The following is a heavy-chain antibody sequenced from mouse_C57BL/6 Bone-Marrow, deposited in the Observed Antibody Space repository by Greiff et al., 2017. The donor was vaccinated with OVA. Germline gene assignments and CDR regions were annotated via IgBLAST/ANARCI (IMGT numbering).Heavy chain of an antibody. J-gene: IGHJ1*03. D-gene: IGHD1-1*01. CDR2: ISSGGDYI. CDR1: GFTFSSYA. CDR3: TREPLYGSRRYFDV. Sequence: EVQRVESGEGLVKPGGSLKLSCAASGFTFSSYAMSWVRQTPEKRLEWVAYISSGGDYIYYADTVKGRFTISRDNARNTLYLQMSSLKSEDTAMYYCTREPLYGSRRYFDVWGTGTTVTVSS. V-gene: IGHV5-9-1*02.